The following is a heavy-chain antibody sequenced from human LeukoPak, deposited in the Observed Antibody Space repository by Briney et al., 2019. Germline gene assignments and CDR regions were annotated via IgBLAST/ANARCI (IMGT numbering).Heavy chain of an antibody. J-gene: IGHJ4*02. CDR1: GFTFSSYG. V-gene: IGHV3-30*03. Sequence: GRSLRLSCAASGFTFSSYGMHWVRQAPGKGLEWVAVISYDGSNKYYADSVKGRFTISRDNSKNTLYLQMNSLRAEDTAVYYCARGPFIIPDYWGQGTLVTVSS. CDR2: ISYDGSNK. CDR3: ARGPFIIPDY. D-gene: IGHD3-16*02.